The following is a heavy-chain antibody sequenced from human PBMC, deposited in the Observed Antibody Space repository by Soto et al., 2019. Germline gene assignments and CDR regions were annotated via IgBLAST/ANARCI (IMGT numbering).Heavy chain of an antibody. Sequence: SSETLSLTCTVSGGSISSGDYYWSWIRQPPGKGLEWIGYIYYSGSTYYNPSLKSRVTISVDTSKNQFSLKLSSVTAADTAVYYCARDAKGATYGSGSYRHYYYDGMDVWGEGTTVTVSA. J-gene: IGHJ6*04. CDR2: IYYSGST. CDR1: GGSISSGDYY. CDR3: ARDAKGATYGSGSYRHYYYDGMDV. V-gene: IGHV4-30-4*01. D-gene: IGHD3-10*01.